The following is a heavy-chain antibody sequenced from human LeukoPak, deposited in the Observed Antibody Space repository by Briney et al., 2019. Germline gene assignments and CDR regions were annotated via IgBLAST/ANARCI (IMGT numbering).Heavy chain of an antibody. J-gene: IGHJ4*02. CDR1: GFTFSTYD. CDR3: ARVGQYYDAVTGDYVHSTIDY. Sequence: GGSLRLSCAASGFTFSTYDMNWVRQAPGKGQEWLSWISSSSADSYYAVSVKGRFTISRDNAKNSLYLQMNSLSDEDTAIYYCARVGQYYDAVTGDYVHSTIDYWGQGTLVSVSS. CDR2: ISSSSADS. D-gene: IGHD3-9*01. V-gene: IGHV3-48*02.